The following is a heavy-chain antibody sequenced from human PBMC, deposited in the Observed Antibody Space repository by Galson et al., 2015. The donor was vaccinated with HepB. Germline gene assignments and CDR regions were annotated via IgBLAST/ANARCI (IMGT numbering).Heavy chain of an antibody. V-gene: IGHV3-7*01. J-gene: IGHJ1*01. CDR3: ARGGRSTSYYWEF. CDR1: RFAFSDYC. CDR2: IKRDGGEK. Sequence: SLRLSCAASRFAFSDYCMTWVRHSPGKGLEWVATIKRDGGEKFYVDSVEGRFTISRDNARYSLYLQMDNVRGEDTAVYFCARGGRSTSYYWEFWGQGTLVTVSS. D-gene: IGHD2-2*01.